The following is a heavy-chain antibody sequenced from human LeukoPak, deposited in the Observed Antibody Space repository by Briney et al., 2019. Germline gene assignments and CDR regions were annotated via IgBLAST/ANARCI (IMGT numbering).Heavy chain of an antibody. CDR2: ISSSGSSI. CDR1: GFTFSNYE. V-gene: IGHV3-48*03. CDR3: SRVACSSTTCYLAY. J-gene: IGHJ4*02. Sequence: GGSLRLSCAASGFTFSNYEMNWVRQAPGKGLECVSYISSSGSSINYADSVKGRFTTSRDNAENSLSLQMNSLRAEDTAVYYCSRVACSSTTCYLAYWGQGTRVTVSS. D-gene: IGHD2-2*01.